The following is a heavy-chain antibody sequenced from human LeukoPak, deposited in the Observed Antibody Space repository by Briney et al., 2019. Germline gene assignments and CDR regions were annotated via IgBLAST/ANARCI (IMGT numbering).Heavy chain of an antibody. Sequence: GGSLRLSCAASGFTFSSYWMHWVRQAPGKGLVWVSRINSDGSSTSYADSVKGRFTISRDNAKNTLYLQMNSLRAEDTAVYYCARGDYDSSGYYLHFDYWGQGTLVTVSS. V-gene: IGHV3-74*01. J-gene: IGHJ4*02. CDR1: GFTFSSYW. CDR2: INSDGSST. CDR3: ARGDYDSSGYYLHFDY. D-gene: IGHD3-22*01.